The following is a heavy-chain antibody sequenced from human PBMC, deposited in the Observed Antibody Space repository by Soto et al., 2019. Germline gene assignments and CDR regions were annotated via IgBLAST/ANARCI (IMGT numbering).Heavy chain of an antibody. D-gene: IGHD1-26*01. CDR3: ARAAPVELPLEPLHYYYGMDV. J-gene: IGHJ6*02. CDR1: GGTFNNYA. V-gene: IGHV1-69*13. CDR2: LLPIFGAT. Sequence: GASVKDSCKASGGTFNNYAISGVRQAPGRGREWVGGLLPIFGATNYAQKFQGRLTITADESTSTAYMELSSLRYDDKAVYYCARAAPVELPLEPLHYYYGMDVWGQGTTVTVSS.